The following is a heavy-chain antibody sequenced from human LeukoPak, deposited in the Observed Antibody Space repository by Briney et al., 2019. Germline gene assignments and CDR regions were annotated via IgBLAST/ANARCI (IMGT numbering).Heavy chain of an antibody. CDR2: ISAYNGNT. CDR3: ARDLLRDGDPVPGDY. J-gene: IGHJ4*02. V-gene: IGHV1-18*01. D-gene: IGHD4-17*01. CDR1: GYTFTSYG. Sequence: RASVTVSCKASGYTFTSYGISWVRQAPGQGLEWMGWISAYNGNTNYAQKLQGRVTMTTDTSTSTAYMELRSLRSDDTAVYYCARDLLRDGDPVPGDYWGQGTLVTVS.